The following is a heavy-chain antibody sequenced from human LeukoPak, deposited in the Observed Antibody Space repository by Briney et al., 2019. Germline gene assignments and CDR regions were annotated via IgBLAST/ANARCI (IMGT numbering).Heavy chain of an antibody. CDR2: IYYSGST. D-gene: IGHD5-18*01. V-gene: IGHV4-30-4*01. Sequence: SETLSLTCTVSAVSLSSGDYYWSWIRQPPGKGLACIGYIYYSGSTYYNPSLKSRVTISVDTSKNQFSLKLTSVTAADTAVYYCARWVGGYSYGYDYWGQGTLVTVSS. CDR1: AVSLSSGDYY. CDR3: ARWVGGYSYGYDY. J-gene: IGHJ4*02.